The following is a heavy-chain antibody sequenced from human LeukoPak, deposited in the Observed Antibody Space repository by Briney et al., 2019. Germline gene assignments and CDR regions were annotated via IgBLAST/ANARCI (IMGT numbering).Heavy chain of an antibody. CDR1: GVSFSGYY. CDR3: ARGRSKSYQLLYYHVMDL. V-gene: IGHV4-34*01. CDR2: INHSGST. Sequence: SETLSLTCAVYGVSFSGYYWCWSRKAPGKGLVWLGEINHSGSTNYNPSLKSRVNISVVTSKNQFSMEMSSVTAADTAVYFCARGRSKSYQLLYYHVMDLWRQKTTVTVST. D-gene: IGHD2-2*01. J-gene: IGHJ6*01.